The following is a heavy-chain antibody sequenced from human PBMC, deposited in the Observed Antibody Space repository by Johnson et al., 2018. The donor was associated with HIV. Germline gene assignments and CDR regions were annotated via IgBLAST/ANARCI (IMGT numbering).Heavy chain of an antibody. CDR2: ISYDGKNK. D-gene: IGHD3-22*01. CDR3: AKANYYVYAFHI. Sequence: QVQLVESGGGVVQPGRSLRLSCAASGFTFNNYGMHWVRQAPGKGLEWVAVISYDGKNKYFGDSVKGRFTISRDNSKNTLYLHMNSLRVEDTAVYYCAKANYYVYAFHIWGPGTMVTVSS. CDR1: GFTFNNYG. J-gene: IGHJ3*02. V-gene: IGHV3-30*18.